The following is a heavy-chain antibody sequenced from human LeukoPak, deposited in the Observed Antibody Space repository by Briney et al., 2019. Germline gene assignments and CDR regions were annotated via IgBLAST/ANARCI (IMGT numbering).Heavy chain of an antibody. CDR3: ARGQSYCSSTSCHYYFDY. D-gene: IGHD2-2*01. V-gene: IGHV1-8*03. CDR1: GYTFTSYD. Sequence: ASVKVSCKASGYTFTSYDINWVRQATGQGLEWMGWMNPNSGNTGYAQKFQGGVTITRNTSISTAYMELSSLRSEDTAVYYCARGQSYCSSTSCHYYFDYWGQGTLVTVSS. CDR2: MNPNSGNT. J-gene: IGHJ4*02.